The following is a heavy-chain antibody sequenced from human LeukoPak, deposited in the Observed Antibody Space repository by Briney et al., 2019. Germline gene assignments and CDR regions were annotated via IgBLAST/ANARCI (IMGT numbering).Heavy chain of an antibody. CDR3: ARDLNGWLNYWYFDL. Sequence: MTSETLSLTCTVSGGSISSYYWSWIRQPAGKGLEWIGRIYTSGSTNYNPSLKGRVTMSVDTSKNQFSLKLSSVTAADTAVYYCARDLNGWLNYWYFDLWGRGTLVTVSS. CDR2: IYTSGST. V-gene: IGHV4-4*07. J-gene: IGHJ2*01. CDR1: GGSISSYY. D-gene: IGHD6-19*01.